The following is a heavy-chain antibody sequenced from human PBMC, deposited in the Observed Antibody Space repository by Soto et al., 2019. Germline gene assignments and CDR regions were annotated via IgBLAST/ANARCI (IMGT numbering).Heavy chain of an antibody. CDR3: AKGLSRLGYCSGGSCYFDY. Sequence: EVQLLESGGGLVQPGGSLRLSCAASGFTFRSYAMSWVRQAPGKGLEWVSAISGSGGSTYYADSVKGRFTISRDNSKNTRYLQMNSLIAEDTAVYYCAKGLSRLGYCSGGSCYFDYWGQGTLVTVSS. CDR1: GFTFRSYA. V-gene: IGHV3-23*01. CDR2: ISGSGGST. J-gene: IGHJ4*02. D-gene: IGHD2-15*01.